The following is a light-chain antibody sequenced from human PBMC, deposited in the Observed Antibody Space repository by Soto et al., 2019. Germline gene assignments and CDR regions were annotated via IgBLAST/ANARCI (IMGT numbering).Light chain of an antibody. V-gene: IGKV1-9*01. CDR3: QQLNSYPIT. CDR1: QGISTY. CDR2: AAS. Sequence: DIQMTQSPSSLSASVGDRVTITCRASQGISTYLNWYQQKPGKAPKLLIYAASTLQSGVPSRFSGSGSGTEFTLTISSLQPEDFATYYCQQLNSYPITFGQGTKVDIK. J-gene: IGKJ1*01.